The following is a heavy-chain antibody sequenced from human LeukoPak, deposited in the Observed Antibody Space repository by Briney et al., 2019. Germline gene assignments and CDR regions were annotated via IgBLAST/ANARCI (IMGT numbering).Heavy chain of an antibody. D-gene: IGHD3-16*02. CDR1: GASFSGYY. CDR2: INHSGST. CDR3: ARGLTGYHDAFDI. V-gene: IGHV4-34*01. Sequence: SETLSLTCAVYGASFSGYYWSWIRQPPGKGLEWLGEINHSGSTNYNPSLRSRVTISVDTSKNQFSLKLSSVTAADTAVYYCARGLTGYHDAFDIWGQGTMVTVSS. J-gene: IGHJ3*02.